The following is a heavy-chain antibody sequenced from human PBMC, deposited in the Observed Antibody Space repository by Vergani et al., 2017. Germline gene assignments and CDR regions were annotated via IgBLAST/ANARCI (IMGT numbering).Heavy chain of an antibody. J-gene: IGHJ6*02. CDR1: GGSFSSYY. CDR2: IYTSGST. V-gene: IGHV4-59*10. D-gene: IGHD6-13*01. CDR3: ARVPNTPGYSSSWYRPRESHGMDV. Sequence: QVQLQQWGAGLLKPSETLSLTCAVYGGSFSSYYWSWIRQPAGKGLEWIGRIYTSGSTNYNPSLKSRVTMSVDTSKNQFSLKLSSVTAADTAVYYCARVPNTPGYSSSWYRPRESHGMDVWGQGTTVTVSS.